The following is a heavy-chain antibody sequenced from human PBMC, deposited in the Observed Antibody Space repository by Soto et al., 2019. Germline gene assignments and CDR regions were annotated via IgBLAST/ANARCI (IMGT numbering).Heavy chain of an antibody. D-gene: IGHD1-7*01. CDR3: ARDMGGELYYGMDV. CDR1: GYTFTSYG. CDR2: ISAYNGNT. V-gene: IGHV1-18*01. J-gene: IGHJ6*02. Sequence: ASVKVSCKASGYTFTSYGISWVRQAPGQGLEWMGWISAYNGNTNYAQKLRGRVTMTTDTSTSTVYMELRSLRSDDTAVYYCARDMGGELYYGMDVWGQGTTVTVSS.